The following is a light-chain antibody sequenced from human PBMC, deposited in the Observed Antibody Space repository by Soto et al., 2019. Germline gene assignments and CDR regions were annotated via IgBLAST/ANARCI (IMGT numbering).Light chain of an antibody. CDR1: SSVVGRYNY. Sequence: ALAQPASVSGSPGQSITISCIGTSSVVGRYNYVSWYQQHPGQAPRLMIYDVNNRPSGVSNRFSGSKSDNTASLTISGLQAEDEADYYCSSNTSSSTRVFGTGTKVTVL. CDR3: SSNTSSSTRV. CDR2: DVN. V-gene: IGLV2-14*01. J-gene: IGLJ1*01.